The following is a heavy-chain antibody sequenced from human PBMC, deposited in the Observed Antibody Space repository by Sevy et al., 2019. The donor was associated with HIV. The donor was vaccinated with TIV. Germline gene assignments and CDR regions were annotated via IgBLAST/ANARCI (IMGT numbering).Heavy chain of an antibody. D-gene: IGHD2-2*01. V-gene: IGHV3-15*01. CDR1: GFTFSNAW. Sequence: GGSLRLSCAASGFTFSNAWMSWVRQAPGKGLEWVGRIKSKTDGGTTDYAAPVKGRFTISRDDSKNTLYLQMNSLKTEETAVYYCTTSQYCSSTSCYSAIYYYYYGMDVWGQGTTVTVSS. CDR3: TTSQYCSSTSCYSAIYYYYYGMDV. CDR2: IKSKTDGGTT. J-gene: IGHJ6*02.